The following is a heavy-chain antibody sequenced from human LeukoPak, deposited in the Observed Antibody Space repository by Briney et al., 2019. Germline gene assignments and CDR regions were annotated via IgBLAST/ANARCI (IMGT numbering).Heavy chain of an antibody. Sequence: APVKVSCKASGYTFTSYYVHWVRRAPGQGLEWMAWINPNNGDTNSAQKFQGRVTITRDTSISTVYMELSRLTSDDTAVYCCAREASGSYYSFFLDYWGQGALVAVSS. CDR2: INPNNGDT. D-gene: IGHD3-10*01. CDR1: GYTFTSYY. CDR3: AREASGSYYSFFLDY. J-gene: IGHJ4*02. V-gene: IGHV1-2*02.